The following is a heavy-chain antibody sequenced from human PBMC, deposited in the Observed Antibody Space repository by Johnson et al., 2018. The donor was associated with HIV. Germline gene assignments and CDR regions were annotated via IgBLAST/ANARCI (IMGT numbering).Heavy chain of an antibody. D-gene: IGHD1-26*01. Sequence: QVQLVESGGGVVQPGRSLRLSCAASGFTFSSYGMHWVRQAPGKGLEWVAVISYDGSNKYYADSVKGRFTISRDNSKNTLYLQMNSLRAGETAVYYCAGRGLYSGSYPIWGQGTMVTVSS. V-gene: IGHV3-33*05. CDR1: GFTFSSYG. CDR3: AGRGLYSGSYPI. CDR2: ISYDGSNK. J-gene: IGHJ3*02.